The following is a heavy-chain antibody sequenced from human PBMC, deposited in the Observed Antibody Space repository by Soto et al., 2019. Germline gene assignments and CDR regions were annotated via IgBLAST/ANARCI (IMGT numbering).Heavy chain of an antibody. CDR2: VNHSGST. CDR3: ARGWSGLVIIRFDP. D-gene: IGHD3-9*01. CDR1: GGSFSGYY. V-gene: IGHV4-34*01. Sequence: SETLSLTCAVYGGSFSGYYWSWIRQPPGKGLEWIGEVNHSGSTNYNPSLKSRVTISVDTSKNQFSLKLSSVTAADTAVYYCARGWSGLVIIRFDPWGQGTMVTVSS. J-gene: IGHJ5*02.